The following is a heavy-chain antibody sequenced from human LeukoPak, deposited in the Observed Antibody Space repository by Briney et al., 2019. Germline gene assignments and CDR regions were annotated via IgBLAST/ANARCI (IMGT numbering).Heavy chain of an antibody. V-gene: IGHV3-21*01. CDR2: ISTSSSFI. Sequence: GGSLRLSCAASGFTFTTYSMNWVRQAPGKGLEWVSSISTSSSFIYYADSVKGRFTISRDNAKNSLYLQMNSLRDEDTAVYYCARDHSYGYFFDYWGQGTLVTVSS. CDR3: ARDHSYGYFFDY. D-gene: IGHD5-18*01. J-gene: IGHJ4*02. CDR1: GFTFTTYS.